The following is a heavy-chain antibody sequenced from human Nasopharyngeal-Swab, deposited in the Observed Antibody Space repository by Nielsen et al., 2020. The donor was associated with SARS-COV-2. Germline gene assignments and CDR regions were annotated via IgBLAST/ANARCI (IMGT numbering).Heavy chain of an antibody. CDR2: ISRSGAYI. CDR1: GVIFSKYW. V-gene: IGHV3-21*01. Sequence: GESLKISCVASGVIFSKYWMHWVRQAPAKGLAWVSSISRSGAYIFYTESVEGRFTISRDNADNSLYLQMNNLRAEDTAVYYCARGAEVEWQRFSESDIWGQGTMVTVSS. J-gene: IGHJ3*02. D-gene: IGHD5-12*01. CDR3: ARGAEVEWQRFSESDI.